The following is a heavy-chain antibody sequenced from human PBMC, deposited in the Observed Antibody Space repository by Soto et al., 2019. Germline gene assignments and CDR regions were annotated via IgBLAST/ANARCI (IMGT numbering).Heavy chain of an antibody. D-gene: IGHD3-10*01. CDR2: ISHTGST. CDR1: GGSITSGNSYS. CDR3: ARAVAPYFGTWFDP. V-gene: IGHV4-30-2*01. Sequence: QLQLQESGSGLVKPSQTLSLTCAVSGGSITSGNSYSWSWIRQPPGKGLEWIGSISHTGSTSYNPSLKSRLTTSVDKSKNRFSLRLSSVTAADMAVYYWARAVAPYFGTWFDPWGQGILVTVSS. J-gene: IGHJ5*02.